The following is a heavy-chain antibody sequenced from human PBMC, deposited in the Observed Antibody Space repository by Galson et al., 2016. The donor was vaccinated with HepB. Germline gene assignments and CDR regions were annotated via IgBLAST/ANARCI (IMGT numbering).Heavy chain of an antibody. Sequence: SLRLSCAASGFTLTDLWMNWVRQAPGKGLEWVANIKADGSQENYVDSVKGRFTISRDNAKRSLYLQMDSLRAEDTAMYYCLADTYAFDLWGQGTMVTVSS. J-gene: IGHJ3*01. CDR1: GFTLTDLW. CDR3: LADTYAFDL. CDR2: IKADGSQE. V-gene: IGHV3-7*01. D-gene: IGHD2-15*01.